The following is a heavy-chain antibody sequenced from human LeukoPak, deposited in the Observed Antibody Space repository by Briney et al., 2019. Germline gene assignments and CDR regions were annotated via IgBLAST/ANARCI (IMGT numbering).Heavy chain of an antibody. CDR2: IHYSGTT. D-gene: IGHD5-12*01. Sequence: SETLSLTCTVSGGSISTYYWSWIRQPPGKGLEWIEYIHYSGTTNYNPSLKNRVTISLDTSKNQFSLNLSSVTAADTAVYYCARMGGYSGYATHWGQGTLVTVSS. CDR1: GGSISTYY. V-gene: IGHV4-59*08. J-gene: IGHJ4*02. CDR3: ARMGGYSGYATH.